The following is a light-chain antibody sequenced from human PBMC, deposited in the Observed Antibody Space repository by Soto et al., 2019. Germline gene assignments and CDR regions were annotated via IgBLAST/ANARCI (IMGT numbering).Light chain of an antibody. V-gene: IGKV4-1*01. Sequence: DIVMTQSPDSLAVSLGERATINCKSSQSVLYSSNNKTFLAWYQQKAGQPPKLLIYWASTRESGVPDRFSGSGSGTDFTLTISSLQAEDVALYYCHQYFTTPWTFGQGTKVEIK. CDR3: HQYFTTPWT. J-gene: IGKJ1*01. CDR1: QSVLYSSNNKTF. CDR2: WAS.